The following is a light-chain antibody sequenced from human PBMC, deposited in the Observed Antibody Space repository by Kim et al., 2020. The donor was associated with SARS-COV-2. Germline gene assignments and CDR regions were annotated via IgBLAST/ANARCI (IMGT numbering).Light chain of an antibody. CDR2: KVS. CDR3: MYGTHWPPSFT. Sequence: DVIMTQSPLSLPVTLGQPASISCRSSQSLVFSDGKTYLNWFHQRPGQSPRRLIYKVSNRDSGVPDRFSGSGSGTDFTLKISRVEAEDVGVYYCMYGTHWPPSFTFGGGTKVDIK. J-gene: IGKJ4*01. V-gene: IGKV2-30*01. CDR1: QSLVFSDGKTY.